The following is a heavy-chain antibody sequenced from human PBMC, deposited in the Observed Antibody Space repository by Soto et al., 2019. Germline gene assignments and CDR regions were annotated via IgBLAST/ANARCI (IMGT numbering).Heavy chain of an antibody. V-gene: IGHV3-74*01. J-gene: IGHJ4*02. CDR1: GFTFSSYW. D-gene: IGHD2-15*01. CDR3: ARDPEYCSGGSCYPDY. Sequence: EVQLVESGGGLVQPGGSLRLSCAASGFTFSSYWMHWVRQAPGKGLVWVSRINSDGSSTSYADSVKGRFTISRDNAKNALYLQMNSLRAEDTAVYYCARDPEYCSGGSCYPDYWGQGTLVTVSS. CDR2: INSDGSST.